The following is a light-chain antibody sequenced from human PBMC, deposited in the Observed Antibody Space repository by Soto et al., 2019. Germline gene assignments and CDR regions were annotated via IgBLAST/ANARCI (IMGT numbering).Light chain of an antibody. V-gene: IGLV2-11*01. Sequence: QSALTQPRSVYGSPGQSVTISCTRTSSYIGPYDHVAWYQQHPGKAPKLIIFAVSKRPSGVPDRFSGSKSGNTASLTISGLQAEDEADYYCSSYAGNYIYVFATGTKVTVL. CDR1: SSYIGPYDH. J-gene: IGLJ1*01. CDR3: SSYAGNYIYV. CDR2: AVS.